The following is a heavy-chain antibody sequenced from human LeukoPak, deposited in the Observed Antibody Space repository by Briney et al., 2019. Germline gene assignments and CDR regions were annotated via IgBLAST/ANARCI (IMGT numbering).Heavy chain of an antibody. Sequence: SETLSLTCTVSGGSVSSGSYYWSWIRQPPGKGLEWIGYIYYSGSTNYNPSLKSRVTISVDTSKNQFSLKLCSVTAADTAVYYCAREAPDSGPHYYAGMDVWGQGTTVTVSS. D-gene: IGHD6-19*01. CDR2: IYYSGST. CDR3: AREAPDSGPHYYAGMDV. V-gene: IGHV4-61*01. J-gene: IGHJ6*02. CDR1: GGSVSSGSYY.